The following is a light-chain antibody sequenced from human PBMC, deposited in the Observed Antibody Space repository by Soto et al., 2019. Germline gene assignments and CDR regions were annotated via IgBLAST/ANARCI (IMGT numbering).Light chain of an antibody. CDR3: QQYHSYPLT. Sequence: DIQMTQSPSTLSASVGDRVTITCRASQSINNWLAWYQQKPGKAPNLLIYDVASLESGVPSRFSGSGSGTEFTLTISSLQPDDFATYYCQQYHSYPLTFGGGTKVDIK. CDR2: DVA. CDR1: QSINNW. V-gene: IGKV1-5*01. J-gene: IGKJ4*01.